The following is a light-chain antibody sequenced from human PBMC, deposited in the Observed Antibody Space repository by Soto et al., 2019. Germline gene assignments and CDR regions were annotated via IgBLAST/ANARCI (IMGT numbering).Light chain of an antibody. Sequence: DIQMTQSPSSLSASVGDRVSITCLASQGMSNYLAWYQQKPGKVPKLLIYAASTLQSGVPSRFSDSGSGTDFTLTISSLQPEDVATYYCQKYNSAPPWTFGQGTKVEIK. CDR2: AAS. V-gene: IGKV1-27*01. CDR3: QKYNSAPPWT. CDR1: QGMSNY. J-gene: IGKJ1*01.